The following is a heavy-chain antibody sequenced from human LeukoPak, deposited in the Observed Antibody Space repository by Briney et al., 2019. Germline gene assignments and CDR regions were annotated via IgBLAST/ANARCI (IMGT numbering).Heavy chain of an antibody. CDR1: GFTFRSYA. D-gene: IGHD4-11*01. J-gene: IGHJ4*02. Sequence: PGVSLRLSCAASGFTFRSYAMSWVRQAPGKGLEWVSAISGSGGSTHYADSVKGRFTISRDNSKNTLYLQMNGLRAEDTAIYYCASNRATVTTAIDYWGQGTLVTVPS. CDR2: ISGSGGST. V-gene: IGHV3-23*01. CDR3: ASNRATVTTAIDY.